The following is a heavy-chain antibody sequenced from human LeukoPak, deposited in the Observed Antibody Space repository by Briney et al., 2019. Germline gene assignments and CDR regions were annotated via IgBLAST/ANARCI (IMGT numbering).Heavy chain of an antibody. CDR3: AREVIGVPSYFES. V-gene: IGHV3-53*01. J-gene: IGHJ4*02. CDR2: IHRDDRI. Sequence: GSLRLSCAASGFTVGSSYMYWVRQAPGKGLEWVSFIHRDDRIYYADSVKGRFTMSRDNSKNTLYLLINSLGADDTAVYYCAREVIGVPSYFESWGQGTLVTVSS. CDR1: GFTVGSSY. D-gene: IGHD2-8*01.